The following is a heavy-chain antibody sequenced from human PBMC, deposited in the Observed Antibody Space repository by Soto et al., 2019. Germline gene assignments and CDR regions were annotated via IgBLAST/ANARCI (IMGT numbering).Heavy chain of an antibody. Sequence: PGGSLRLSCAASGFTFSNAWMSWVRQAPGKGLEWVGRIKSKTDGGTTDYAAPVKGRFTISRDDSKNTLYLQMNSLKTEDTAVYYCTTTRVPYYDFWSGYFSRVGAFDIWGQGTMVTVSS. V-gene: IGHV3-15*01. J-gene: IGHJ3*02. CDR1: GFTFSNAW. CDR2: IKSKTDGGTT. CDR3: TTTRVPYYDFWSGYFSRVGAFDI. D-gene: IGHD3-3*01.